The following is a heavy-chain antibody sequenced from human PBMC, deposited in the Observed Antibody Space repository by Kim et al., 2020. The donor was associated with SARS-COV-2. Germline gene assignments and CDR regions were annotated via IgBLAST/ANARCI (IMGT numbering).Heavy chain of an antibody. V-gene: IGHV1-2*04. CDR2: INPNSGGT. CDR1: GYTFTGHY. Sequence: ASVKVSCKASGYTFTGHYMHWVRQAPGQGLEGMGWINPNSGGTNYAQKFQGWVTMTRDTSISTACMELSRLRSDDTAVFYCTRGKRGYSGYGWFGYWGQGTLVTVSS. D-gene: IGHD5-12*01. J-gene: IGHJ4*02. CDR3: TRGKRGYSGYGWFGY.